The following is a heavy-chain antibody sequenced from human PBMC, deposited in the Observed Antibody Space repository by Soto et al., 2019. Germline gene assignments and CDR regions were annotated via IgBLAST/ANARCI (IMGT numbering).Heavy chain of an antibody. CDR3: ARDVTPLYYFDY. V-gene: IGHV3-33*01. Sequence: GGSLRLSCAASGFTFSSYGMHWVRQASGKGLEWVAVIWYDGSNKYYADSVKGRFTISRDNSKNTLYLQMNSLRAEDTAVYYCARDVTPLYYFDYWGQGTLVTVSS. CDR2: IWYDGSNK. D-gene: IGHD2-21*02. J-gene: IGHJ4*02. CDR1: GFTFSSYG.